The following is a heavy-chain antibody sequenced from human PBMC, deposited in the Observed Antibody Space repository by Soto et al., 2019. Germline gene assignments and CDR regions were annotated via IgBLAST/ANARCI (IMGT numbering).Heavy chain of an antibody. CDR3: ARVLRGVVNWFDP. CDR2: IATYNSNK. J-gene: IGHJ5*02. V-gene: IGHV1-18*01. Sequence: SEKVACKTSVDPLTNFGLSLVRQAPGQGLEWMGWIATYNSNKNYAQKFQGRLTLTTDTSTSTGYMELKSLEYDDTAVYYCARVLRGVVNWFDPWGQGTLVTVSS. D-gene: IGHD3-10*01. CDR1: VDPLTNFG.